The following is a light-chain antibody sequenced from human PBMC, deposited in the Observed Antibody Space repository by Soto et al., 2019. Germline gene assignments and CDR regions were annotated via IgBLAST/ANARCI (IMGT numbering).Light chain of an antibody. CDR2: GVT. CDR1: SSDVGGYNY. Sequence: QSVLTQPASVSGSPGQSITISCTGTSSDVGGYNYVSWYQQHPGIAPKLLIYGVTNRPSGVSPRFSGSKSGNTASLTISGLQAVDEADYHCSSYTSASTLLYLFGTGTTLTVL. CDR3: SSYTSASTLLYL. V-gene: IGLV2-14*01. J-gene: IGLJ1*01.